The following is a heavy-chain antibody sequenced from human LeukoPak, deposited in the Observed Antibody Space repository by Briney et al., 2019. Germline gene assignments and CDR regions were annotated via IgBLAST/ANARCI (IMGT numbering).Heavy chain of an antibody. V-gene: IGHV1-2*02. CDR2: INPNSGGT. CDR3: ARGVGATYGDYFDY. CDR1: GYTFTGYY. D-gene: IGHD1-26*01. J-gene: IGHJ4*02. Sequence: GASVKVSCKASGYTFTGYYMHWVRQAPGQGLEWMGWINPNSGGTNYAQKFQGRVTMTRDTSISTAYMELSTLRSDDTAVYYCARGVGATYGDYFDYWGQGTLVTVSS.